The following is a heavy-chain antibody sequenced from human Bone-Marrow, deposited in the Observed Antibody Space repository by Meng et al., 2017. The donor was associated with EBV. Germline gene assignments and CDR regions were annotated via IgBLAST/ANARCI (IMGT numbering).Heavy chain of an antibody. CDR2: IYYDGTT. J-gene: IGHJ4*02. CDR1: GGSVCRGGYS. V-gene: IGHV4-30-4*01. CDR3: ARAQGSGYDYTIDC. D-gene: IGHD5-12*01. Sequence: QAQLQWSGPGLVKPSQTLSLTCEVSGGSVCRGGYSWSWIRQPPGQGLEWIGYIYYDGTTYYNPSLKSRVSISLDTSKNQFSLELRSVTAADTAVYYCARAQGSGYDYTIDCWGQGTLVTVSS.